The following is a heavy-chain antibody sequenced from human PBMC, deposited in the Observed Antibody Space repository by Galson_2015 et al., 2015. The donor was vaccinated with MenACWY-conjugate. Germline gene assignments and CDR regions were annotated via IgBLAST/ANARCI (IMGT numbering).Heavy chain of an antibody. CDR1: VGSISGPNW. D-gene: IGHD3-3*01. J-gene: IGHJ4*02. CDR3: VAIVYYTLED. Sequence: SENLYLTCAVSVGSISGPNWRRWGRQPPGKGQEWIGDIYHSGRTNYNPSLTSRITISVDTSKNQFSLQLNSVTAADTAVYYCVAIVYYTLEDWGQGTPVTVSS. V-gene: IGHV4-4*02. CDR2: IYHSGRT.